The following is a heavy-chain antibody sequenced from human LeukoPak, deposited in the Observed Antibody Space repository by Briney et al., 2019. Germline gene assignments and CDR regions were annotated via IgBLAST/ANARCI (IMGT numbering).Heavy chain of an antibody. V-gene: IGHV4-4*07. J-gene: IGHJ6*03. D-gene: IGHD5-18*01. CDR1: GGSISSYY. CDR3: ARATAMGPYYYYYMDV. Sequence: SETLSLTCTVSGGSISSYYWSWIRQPAGKGLEWIGRIYTSGSTNYNPSLKSRVTMSVDTSKNQFSLKLSSVTAADTAVYYCARATAMGPYYYYYMDVWGQGTLVTVSS. CDR2: IYTSGST.